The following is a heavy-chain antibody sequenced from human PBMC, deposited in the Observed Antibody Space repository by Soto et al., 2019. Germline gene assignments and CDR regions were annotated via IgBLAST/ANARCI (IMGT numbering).Heavy chain of an antibody. CDR3: ARTHPTDYGDCFAFDY. CDR1: GGSISSGGYY. D-gene: IGHD4-17*01. J-gene: IGHJ4*02. CDR2: IYYSGST. Sequence: QVQLQESGPGLVKPSQTLSLTCTVSGGSISSGGYYWSWIRQHPGKGLEWIGYIYYSGSTYYNPSLQSRVTISVDTSKNQFSLKLSSVTAADTAVYYCARTHPTDYGDCFAFDYWGQGTLVTVSS. V-gene: IGHV4-31*03.